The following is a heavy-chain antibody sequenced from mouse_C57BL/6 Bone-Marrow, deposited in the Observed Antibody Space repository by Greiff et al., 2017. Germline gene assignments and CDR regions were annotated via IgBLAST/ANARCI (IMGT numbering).Heavy chain of an antibody. J-gene: IGHJ2*01. Sequence: VQLQQSGAELVKPGASVKISCKVSGYAFSPYWMNWVKQRPGKGLEWIGQIYPGDGDANYNGKFKGKATLTADKSSSAAYMQLSSLTSEDSAVYFCARDWDYFDCWGQGTTLTVSS. CDR1: GYAFSPYW. CDR2: IYPGDGDA. D-gene: IGHD4-1*01. CDR3: ARDWDYFDC. V-gene: IGHV1-80*01.